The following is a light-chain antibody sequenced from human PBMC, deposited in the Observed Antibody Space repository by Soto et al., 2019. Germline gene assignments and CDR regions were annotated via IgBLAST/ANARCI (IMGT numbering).Light chain of an antibody. CDR2: EVS. V-gene: IGLV2-14*01. Sequence: QSVWTQPASVSWSPGHSITISCTGTSSDVGGYDYVSWYQQHPGKAPKLIIYEVSNRPSRVSNRFSGSKSGNTASLTISGLQAEEEAAYYCSSYTISNNFVFGAGTKVTVL. CDR3: SSYTISNNFV. J-gene: IGLJ1*01. CDR1: SSDVGGYDY.